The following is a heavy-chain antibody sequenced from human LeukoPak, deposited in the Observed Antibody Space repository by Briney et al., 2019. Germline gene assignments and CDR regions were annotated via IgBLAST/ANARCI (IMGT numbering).Heavy chain of an antibody. V-gene: IGHV3-11*04. J-gene: IGHJ4*02. Sequence: GGSLRLSCAASGFTFGDYYMSWIRQAPGKGLEWVSYISSSGNSISYADSVKGRFTISRDNAKNSLFLQMNSLRAEDTAVYYCARDQVSIAGTGIDYWGLGTLVTVSS. D-gene: IGHD6-13*01. CDR2: ISSSGNSI. CDR1: GFTFGDYY. CDR3: ARDQVSIAGTGIDY.